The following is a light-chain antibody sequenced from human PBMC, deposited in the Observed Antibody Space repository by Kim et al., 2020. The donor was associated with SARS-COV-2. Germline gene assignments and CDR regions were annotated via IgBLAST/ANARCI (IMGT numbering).Light chain of an antibody. Sequence: ELTQPPSASGTPGQRVTISCSGRSSNIGSNYVYWYQQLPGTAPKLLIYRNNQRPSRVPDRFSGSKSGTSASLAISGLRSEDEADYYCAAWDDSLSGWVFGGGTQLTVL. V-gene: IGLV1-47*01. J-gene: IGLJ3*02. CDR1: SSNIGSNY. CDR2: RNN. CDR3: AAWDDSLSGWV.